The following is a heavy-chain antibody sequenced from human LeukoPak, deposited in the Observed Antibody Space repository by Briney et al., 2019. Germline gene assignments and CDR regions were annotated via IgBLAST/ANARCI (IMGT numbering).Heavy chain of an antibody. CDR1: GYMFTSDW. Sequence: GESLKISCKGSGYMFTSDWIGWVRQMPGKGLEWMGIIYPGDSDTRYSPSFQGQITISADRSISTAYLQWSSLKASDTAMYYCARQGSGYSPTYYYYMDVWGKGTTVTISS. CDR2: IYPGDSDT. CDR3: ARQGSGYSPTYYYYMDV. J-gene: IGHJ6*03. D-gene: IGHD5-18*01. V-gene: IGHV5-51*01.